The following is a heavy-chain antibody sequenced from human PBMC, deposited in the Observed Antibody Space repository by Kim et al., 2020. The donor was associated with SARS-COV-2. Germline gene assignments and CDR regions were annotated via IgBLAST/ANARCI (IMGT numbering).Heavy chain of an antibody. Sequence: GGSLRLSCAASGFTFSGYDMHWVRQAPGKGLEWVAVISYDGSNKYYADSVKGRFTISRDNSKNTLYLQMNTLRAEDTAVYYCASPSSSWFGDWGQGTLVTVSS. V-gene: IGHV3-33*05. CDR1: GFTFSGYD. CDR3: ASPSSSWFGD. CDR2: ISYDGSNK. D-gene: IGHD6-13*01. J-gene: IGHJ4*02.